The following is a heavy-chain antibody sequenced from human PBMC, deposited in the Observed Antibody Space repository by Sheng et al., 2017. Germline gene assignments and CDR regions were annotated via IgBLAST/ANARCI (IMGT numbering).Heavy chain of an antibody. CDR1: GYTFTGYF. J-gene: IGHJ5*02. V-gene: IGHV1-2*06. CDR2: INPNSGGT. Sequence: QVQLVQSGAEMKKPGASVKVSCKASGYTFTGYFMHWVRQAPGQGLEWMGRINPNSGGTNYAQKFQGRVTMTRDTSINTAYMELSRLRSDDTAVYYCARSDSSGYPSLAWFDPWGQGTLVTVSS. D-gene: IGHD3-22*01. CDR3: ARSDSSGYPSLAWFDP.